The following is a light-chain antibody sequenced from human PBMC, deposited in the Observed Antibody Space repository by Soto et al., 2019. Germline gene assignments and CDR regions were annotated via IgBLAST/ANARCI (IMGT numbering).Light chain of an antibody. CDR2: TAS. CDR3: QKYSGPPYT. V-gene: IGKV1-27*01. J-gene: IGKJ2*01. Sequence: DIPMTQSPSSVSASVGDRVTITCRASQGIRNYLAWYQQKPGKVPKLLIYTASTLQSGVPSRFSGSGSGTDFTLTISSLQPEDVATYYCQKYSGPPYTFGQGTKLEIK. CDR1: QGIRNY.